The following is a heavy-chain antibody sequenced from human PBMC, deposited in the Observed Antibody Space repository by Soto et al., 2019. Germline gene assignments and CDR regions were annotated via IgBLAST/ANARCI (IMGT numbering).Heavy chain of an antibody. D-gene: IGHD2-21*01. J-gene: IGHJ1*01. Sequence: PSETLSLTCGVYGGSFSGYYWTWIRQPPGKGLEWIGEIDHSGSTDYNPSLKSRLTLSVDTTARQFSLNLTSVTAADTAVYFCARGSGVLIDHWGQGSLVTVSS. V-gene: IGHV4-34*01. CDR3: ARGSGVLIDH. CDR2: IDHSGST. CDR1: GGSFSGYY.